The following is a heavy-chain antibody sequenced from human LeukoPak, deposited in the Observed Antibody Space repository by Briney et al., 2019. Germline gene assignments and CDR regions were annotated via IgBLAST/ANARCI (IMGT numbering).Heavy chain of an antibody. CDR2: IYNSGAT. CDR3: ARDVSSMFPNWFDP. V-gene: IGHV4-4*07. CDR1: GGSFSSYY. Sequence: SETLSLTCTVSGGSFSSYYWTWIRQPAGKGLEWIGRIYNSGATNYSPSLESRVTMSLDTSKNQFSLKLTSVTAADTAIYYCARDVSSMFPNWFDPWGQGILVIVSS. J-gene: IGHJ5*02. D-gene: IGHD6-6*01.